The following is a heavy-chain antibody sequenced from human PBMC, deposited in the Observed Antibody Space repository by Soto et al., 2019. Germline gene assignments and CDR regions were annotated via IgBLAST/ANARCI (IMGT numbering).Heavy chain of an antibody. CDR1: GGTFSSYT. Sequence: SVKVSCKASGGTFSSYTISWVRQAPGQGLEWMGRIIPILGIANYAQKFQGRVTITADKSTSTAYMELSSLRSEDTAVYYCARESVYYDILTGYYYFDYWGQGTLVTVSS. CDR3: ARESVYYDILTGYYYFDY. D-gene: IGHD3-9*01. V-gene: IGHV1-69*04. CDR2: IIPILGIA. J-gene: IGHJ4*02.